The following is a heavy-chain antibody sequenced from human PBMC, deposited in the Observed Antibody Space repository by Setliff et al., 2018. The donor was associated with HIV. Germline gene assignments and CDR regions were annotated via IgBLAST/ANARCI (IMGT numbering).Heavy chain of an antibody. CDR1: GDSISSGSYY. Sequence: PSETLSLTCSVSGDSISSGSYYWSWIRQPPGKGLEWIGYINYSGSTNYNPSLQSRVTISVDTSKNHFSLKLTSVTAADTAVYYCARYSYGYVRDLRFDPWGQGTLVTVSS. D-gene: IGHD5-18*01. V-gene: IGHV4-61*01. J-gene: IGHJ5*02. CDR3: ARYSYGYVRDLRFDP. CDR2: INYSGST.